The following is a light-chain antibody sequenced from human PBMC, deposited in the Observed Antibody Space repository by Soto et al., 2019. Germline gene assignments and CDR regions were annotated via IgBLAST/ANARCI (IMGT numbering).Light chain of an antibody. V-gene: IGLV2-14*01. CDR2: EVT. CDR3: SSYTSGSTLYV. CDR1: SSDFYGYNY. Sequence: QSVLTQPVSVSGSPGQSITISCTGTSSDFYGYNYVSWYQQLPGKAPKLLIYEVTSRPSGVSNRFSGSKSGSTASLTISGLLAEDEADYYCSSYTSGSTLYVFGTGTKVTVL. J-gene: IGLJ1*01.